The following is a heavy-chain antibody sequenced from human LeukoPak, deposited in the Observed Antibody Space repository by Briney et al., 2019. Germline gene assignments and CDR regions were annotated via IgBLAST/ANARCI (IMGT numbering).Heavy chain of an antibody. CDR1: GYTFTSYD. D-gene: IGHD6-19*01. CDR2: MNPNSGNT. CDR3: ARGWKAVAGTKSDY. V-gene: IGHV1-8*01. J-gene: IGHJ4*02. Sequence: ASVNVSCKASGYTFTSYDINWVRQATGQGLEWMGWMNPNSGNTGYAQKFQGRVTMTRNTSISTAYMELSSLRSEDTAVYYCARGWKAVAGTKSDYWGQGTLVTVSS.